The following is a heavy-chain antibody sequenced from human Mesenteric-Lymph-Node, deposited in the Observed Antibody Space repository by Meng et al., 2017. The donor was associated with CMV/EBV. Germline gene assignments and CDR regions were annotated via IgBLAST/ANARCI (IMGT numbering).Heavy chain of an antibody. CDR2: ISDFNGNT. CDR3: ARPSTSSFYYYALDV. CDR1: GYPFVSFG. J-gene: IGHJ6*02. Sequence: ASVKVSCKASGYPFVSFGISWVRQAPGQGLEWMGWISDFNGNTNYAQKFQGRVTMTTDTSTSTAYMALGSLKSEDTAVYYCARPSTSSFYYYALDVWGQGTTVTVSS. V-gene: IGHV1-18*01.